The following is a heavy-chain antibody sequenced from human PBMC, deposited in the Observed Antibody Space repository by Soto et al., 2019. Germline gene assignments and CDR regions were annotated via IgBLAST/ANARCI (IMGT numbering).Heavy chain of an antibody. CDR2: IYYSGST. CDR1: GGSISSGDYY. Sequence: PSETLSLTCTVSGGSISSGDYYWSWIRQHPGKGLEWIGYIYYSGSTYYNPSLKSRVTISVDTSKNQFSLKLSSVTAADTAVYYCARDGQRSNRMDVWGQGTTVTVSS. CDR3: ARDGQRSNRMDV. V-gene: IGHV4-31*03. J-gene: IGHJ6*02.